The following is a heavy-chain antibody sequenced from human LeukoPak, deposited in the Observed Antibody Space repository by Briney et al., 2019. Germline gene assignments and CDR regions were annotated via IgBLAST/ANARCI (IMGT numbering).Heavy chain of an antibody. Sequence: SETLSLTCTVSGGSISSYYWSWIRQPPGKGLEWIGYIYTSGSTNYNPSLKSRVTISVDTSKNQFSLKLSSVTAADTAVYYCARERGWLPNNNWFDPWGQGTLVTVSS. V-gene: IGHV4-4*09. D-gene: IGHD5-12*01. CDR3: ARERGWLPNNNWFDP. CDR1: GGSISSYY. J-gene: IGHJ5*02. CDR2: IYTSGST.